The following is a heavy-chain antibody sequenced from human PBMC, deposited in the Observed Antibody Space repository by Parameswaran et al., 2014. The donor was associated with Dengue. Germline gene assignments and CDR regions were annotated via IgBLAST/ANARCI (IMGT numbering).Heavy chain of an antibody. CDR1: GFTFSSYG. Sequence: GGSLRLSCAASGFTFSSYGMHWVRQAPGKGLEWVAVIWYDGSNKYYADSVKGRFTISRDNSKNTLYLQMNSLRAEDTAVYYCARETDMSHGMDVWGQGTTVTVSS. V-gene: IGHV3-33*01. D-gene: IGHD3-9*01. CDR2: IWYDGSNK. CDR3: ARETDMSHGMDV. J-gene: IGHJ6*02.